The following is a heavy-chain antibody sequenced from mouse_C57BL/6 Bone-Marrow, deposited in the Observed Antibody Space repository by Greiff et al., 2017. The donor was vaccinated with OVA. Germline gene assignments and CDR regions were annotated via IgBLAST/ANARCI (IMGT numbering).Heavy chain of an antibody. Sequence: VHLQQPGAELVKPGASVKMSCKASGYTLTSYWISWVKLRHGSGIEWKGDIYPGSGSTNYNEKFKSKATLTVDTSSSTARMQLSSLTSDDSTVYNGARITTVVAYYYSMDYWGQGTSVTVSS. V-gene: IGHV1-55*01. CDR1: GYTLTSYW. CDR3: ARITTVVAYYYSMDY. J-gene: IGHJ4*01. CDR2: IYPGSGST. D-gene: IGHD1-1*01.